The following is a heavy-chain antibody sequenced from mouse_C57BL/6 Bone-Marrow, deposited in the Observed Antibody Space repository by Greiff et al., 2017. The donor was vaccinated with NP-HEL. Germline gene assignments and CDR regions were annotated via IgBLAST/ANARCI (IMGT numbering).Heavy chain of an antibody. CDR2: IDPNSGGT. D-gene: IGHD1-1*01. V-gene: IGHV1-72*01. CDR1: GYTFTSYW. CDR3: ARSLFFTTVVVLYAMDY. J-gene: IGHJ4*01. Sequence: QVQLQQPGAELVKPGASVKLSCKASGYTFTSYWMHWVKQRPGRGLEWIGRIDPNSGGTKYNEKFKSKATLTVDKPSSTAYMQLSSLTSEDSAVYYCARSLFFTTVVVLYAMDYWGQGTSVTVSS.